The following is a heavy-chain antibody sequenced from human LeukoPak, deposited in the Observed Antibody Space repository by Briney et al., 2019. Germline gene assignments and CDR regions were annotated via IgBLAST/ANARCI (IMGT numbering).Heavy chain of an antibody. Sequence: GASVKVSYKASGGTFSSYAISWVRQAPGQGLEWMGGIIPIFGTANYAQKFQGRVTITADESTSTAYMELSSLRSEDTAVYYCARDRYSSSWFFDYWGQGTLVTVSS. CDR3: ARDRYSSSWFFDY. J-gene: IGHJ4*02. V-gene: IGHV1-69*13. D-gene: IGHD6-13*01. CDR2: IIPIFGTA. CDR1: GGTFSSYA.